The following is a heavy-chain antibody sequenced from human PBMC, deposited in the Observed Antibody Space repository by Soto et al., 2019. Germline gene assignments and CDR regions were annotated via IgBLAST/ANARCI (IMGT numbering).Heavy chain of an antibody. V-gene: IGHV3-53*01. CDR1: GFTVSTYD. J-gene: IGHJ4*02. D-gene: IGHD5-12*01. CDR2: IQSGGAT. Sequence: QLVESGGGLFQAGGSTRLSCLVSGFTVSTYDMAWVRQAPGKGLEWASVIQSGGATYYPDSAQGRFTFSRDNSKNTVYLQMGSLRMEDTGVYSCVRVLYDSGVVDFWGQGSLITVS. CDR3: VRVLYDSGVVDF.